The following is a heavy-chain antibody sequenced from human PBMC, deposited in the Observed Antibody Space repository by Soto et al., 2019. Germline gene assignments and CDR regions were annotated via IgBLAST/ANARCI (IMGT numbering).Heavy chain of an antibody. CDR1: GFTFSSYA. CDR3: AKAALMIVVVEYYFDY. J-gene: IGHJ4*02. CDR2: ISGSGGST. D-gene: IGHD3-22*01. V-gene: IGHV3-23*01. Sequence: EVQLLESGGGLVQPGGSLRLSCAASGFTFSSYAMSWVRQAPGKGLEWVSAISGSGGSTYYADSVKGRFTISRDNSKNTLYLQMNSLRAEDTAVYYCAKAALMIVVVEYYFDYWGQGTLVNVSS.